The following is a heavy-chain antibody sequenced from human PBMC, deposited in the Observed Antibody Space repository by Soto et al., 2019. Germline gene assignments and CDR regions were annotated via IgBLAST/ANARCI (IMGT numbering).Heavy chain of an antibody. CDR3: ARGVGSSSWYGRYYFDY. D-gene: IGHD6-13*01. Sequence: QVQLVQSGAEVKKPGSSVKVSCKASGGTFSSYTISWVRQAPGQGLEWMGRIIPILGIANYAQKFQGRVTITAAKSTSTAYMELSSLRSEDTAVYYCARGVGSSSWYGRYYFDYWGQGTLVTVSS. V-gene: IGHV1-69*02. CDR2: IIPILGIA. CDR1: GGTFSSYT. J-gene: IGHJ4*02.